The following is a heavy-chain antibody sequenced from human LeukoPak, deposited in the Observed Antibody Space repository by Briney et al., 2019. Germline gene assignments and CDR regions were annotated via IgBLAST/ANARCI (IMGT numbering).Heavy chain of an antibody. V-gene: IGHV1-2*02. D-gene: IGHD3-16*02. CDR1: GYTLTGYY. CDR2: MNPNSGGT. Sequence: ASVKVSCKASGYTLTGYYMHWVRQAPGQGLEWMGWMNPNSGGTKYAQRFQGRVTMTRDTSISTAYMELSRLRSDDTAMYYCARDKLGLGELSLYDQWGQGTLVTVFS. J-gene: IGHJ5*02. CDR3: ARDKLGLGELSLYDQ.